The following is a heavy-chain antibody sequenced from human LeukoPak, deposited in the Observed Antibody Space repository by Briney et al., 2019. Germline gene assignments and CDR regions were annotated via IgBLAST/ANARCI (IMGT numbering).Heavy chain of an antibody. J-gene: IGHJ4*02. CDR2: IRYDGSNK. CDR3: AKIIVVVPAATDFFDY. D-gene: IGHD2-2*01. V-gene: IGHV3-30*02. CDR1: GFTFSSYG. Sequence: PGGSLRLSCAASGFTFSSYGMYWVRQAPGKGLEWVAFIRYDGSNKYYADSVKGRFTISRDNSKNTLYLQMNSLRAEDTAVYYCAKIIVVVPAATDFFDYWGQGTLVTVSS.